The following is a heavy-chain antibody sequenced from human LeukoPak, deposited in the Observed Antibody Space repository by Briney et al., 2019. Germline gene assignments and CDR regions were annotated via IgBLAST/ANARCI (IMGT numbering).Heavy chain of an antibody. V-gene: IGHV4-39*07. CDR2: ISYSGST. J-gene: IGHJ3*01. D-gene: IGHD2-21*02. CDR3: ARGVVTANGPDAFDV. Sequence: PSETLSLTCTVSGGSISSSSYYWGWIRQPPGKGLEWIGSISYSGSTYYNPSLKSRVTISVDTSKNQFSLKLTSVTAADTAVYYCARGVVTANGPDAFDVWGQGTMVTVSS. CDR1: GGSISSSSYY.